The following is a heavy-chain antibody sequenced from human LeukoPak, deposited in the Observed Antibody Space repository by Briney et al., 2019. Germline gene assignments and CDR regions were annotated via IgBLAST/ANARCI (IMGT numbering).Heavy chain of an antibody. J-gene: IGHJ4*02. CDR1: GFTFSSYG. V-gene: IGHV3-30*18. D-gene: IGHD6-13*01. Sequence: GGSLRLSCAASGFTFSSYGMHWVRQAPGKGLEWVAVISYDGSNKYNADSVKGRFTISRDNSKNTLYLQMNSLRAEDTAVYYCAKGPFPIAAAATTPFDYWGQGTLVTVSS. CDR2: ISYDGSNK. CDR3: AKGPFPIAAAATTPFDY.